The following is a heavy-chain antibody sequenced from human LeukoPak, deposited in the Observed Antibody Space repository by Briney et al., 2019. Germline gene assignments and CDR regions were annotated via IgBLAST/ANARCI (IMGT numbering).Heavy chain of an antibody. CDR1: GFTFSSYA. Sequence: PGGSLRLSCAASGFTFSSYAMSWVRQAPGKGLEWVSSISDSGGSTYSADSVKGRFTISRDNSKNTLFLQMNSLRAADTAVYYCVKDQTYYYDSSGYFWGQGTLVTVSS. CDR2: ISDSGGST. CDR3: VKDQTYYYDSSGYF. V-gene: IGHV3-23*01. J-gene: IGHJ4*02. D-gene: IGHD3-22*01.